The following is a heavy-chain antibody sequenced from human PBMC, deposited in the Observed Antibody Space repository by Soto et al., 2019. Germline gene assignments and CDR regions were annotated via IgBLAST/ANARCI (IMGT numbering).Heavy chain of an antibody. Sequence: SETLSLTCTVSGGYVSNSNYYWGWIRQSPGKGLEWIGSVYYRGRSYSKSSVKSRVTISVDTSKNQFSLNLNSVTASDTAVYFCVGQRTSVLTQAYFDYWGPGALVTVSS. D-gene: IGHD2-8*01. CDR1: GGYVSNSNYY. J-gene: IGHJ4*02. V-gene: IGHV4-39*01. CDR3: VGQRTSVLTQAYFDY. CDR2: VYYRGRS.